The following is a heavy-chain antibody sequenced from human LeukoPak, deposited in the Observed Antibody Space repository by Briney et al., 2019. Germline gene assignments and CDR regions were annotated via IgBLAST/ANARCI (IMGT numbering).Heavy chain of an antibody. J-gene: IGHJ4*02. CDR1: GFTFSSYA. CDR3: AKERGYDYVWGSYRPFDY. D-gene: IGHD3-16*02. CDR2: ISGSGGST. V-gene: IGHV3-23*01. Sequence: GGSLRLSCAASGFTFSSYAMRWVRQAPGKGLGWVSAISGSGGSTYYADSVKGRFTISRDNSKNTLYLQMNSLRAEDTAVYYCAKERGYDYVWGSYRPFDYWGQGTLVTVSS.